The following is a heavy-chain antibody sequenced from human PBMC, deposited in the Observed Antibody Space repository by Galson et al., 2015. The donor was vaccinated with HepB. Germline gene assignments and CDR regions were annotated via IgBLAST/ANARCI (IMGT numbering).Heavy chain of an antibody. V-gene: IGHV1-3*01. Sequence: SVKVSCKASGYTFTSYAMHWVRQAPGQRLEWMGWINAGNGNAKYSQKFQGRVTITRDTSASTAYMELSSLRSEDTAVYYCARDPGSYNWFDPWGQGTLVTVSS. J-gene: IGHJ5*02. CDR2: INAGNGNA. CDR3: ARDPGSYNWFDP. CDR1: GYTFTSYA. D-gene: IGHD3-10*01.